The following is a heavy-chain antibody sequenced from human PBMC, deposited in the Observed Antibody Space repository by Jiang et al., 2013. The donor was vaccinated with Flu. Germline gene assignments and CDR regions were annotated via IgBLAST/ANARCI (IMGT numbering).Heavy chain of an antibody. Sequence: IRQPPGKGLEWIGNIYYSGNTYYNPSLKSRVTISVDTSKNEFSLKLSSVTAADTAVYFCASGVGYCSRATCPSQTVVDYWGQGTLVTVSS. D-gene: IGHD2-15*01. J-gene: IGHJ4*02. CDR3: ASGVGYCSRATCPSQTVVDY. V-gene: IGHV4-39*07. CDR2: IYYSGNT.